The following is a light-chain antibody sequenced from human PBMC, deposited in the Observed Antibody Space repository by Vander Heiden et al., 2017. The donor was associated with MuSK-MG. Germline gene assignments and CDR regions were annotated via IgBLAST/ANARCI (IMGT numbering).Light chain of an antibody. V-gene: IGKV1-33*01. CDR2: DAS. Sequence: MTQSPSFLSASVGDRVTITCQASQDIINYLNWYQQKPGKAPKLLIFDASNLEDGVPSRFSGSGSGTDFTFAISSLRPEDIATYYCQQYYILPLTFGGGTKVEIK. CDR1: QDIINY. CDR3: QQYYILPLT. J-gene: IGKJ4*01.